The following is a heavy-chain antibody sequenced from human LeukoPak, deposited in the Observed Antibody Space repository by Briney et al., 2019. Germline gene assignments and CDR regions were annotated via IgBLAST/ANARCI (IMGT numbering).Heavy chain of an antibody. CDR1: SDSIFTSNW. V-gene: IGHV4-4*02. J-gene: IGHJ6*03. CDR3: ASIDHHVDTATVTYHYYMDV. D-gene: IGHD5-18*01. Sequence: PSGTLSLTCTVSSDSIFTSNWWSWVRQPPGKGLEWIGSIYHSGSTYYNPSLKSRVTISVDTSKNQFSLKLSSVTAADTAVYYCASIDHHVDTATVTYHYYMDVWGKGTTVTVSS. CDR2: IYHSGST.